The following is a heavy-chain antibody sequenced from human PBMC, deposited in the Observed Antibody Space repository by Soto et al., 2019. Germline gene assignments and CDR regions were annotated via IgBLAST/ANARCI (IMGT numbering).Heavy chain of an antibody. Sequence: SQTLSLTCAISGDSVSSKSAAWNWIRQSPSRGLEWLGRTYYRSKWSTDYAISVKSRITIKPDTSNNHFSLQLKSVTPEDTAVYYCTRALSVSYDHWGHGTPATVYS. CDR1: GDSVSSKSAA. CDR2: TYYRSKWST. D-gene: IGHD1-26*01. CDR3: TRALSVSYDH. V-gene: IGHV6-1*01. J-gene: IGHJ5*02.